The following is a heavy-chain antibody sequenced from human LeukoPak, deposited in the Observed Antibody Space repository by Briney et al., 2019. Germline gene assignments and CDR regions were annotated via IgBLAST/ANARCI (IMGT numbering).Heavy chain of an antibody. V-gene: IGHV3-53*01. CDR3: ARDNSGSIDY. CDR1: GFTVSSNY. CDR2: IYSGERT. Sequence: GGSRRLSCVASGFTVSSNYMNWVRQAPGKGLAWVSIIYSGERTYYADSVKGRFTISRDTSKNTLYLHMNSLRAEDTGMYYCARDNSGSIDYWGQGTLVTVSS. J-gene: IGHJ4*02. D-gene: IGHD1-1*01.